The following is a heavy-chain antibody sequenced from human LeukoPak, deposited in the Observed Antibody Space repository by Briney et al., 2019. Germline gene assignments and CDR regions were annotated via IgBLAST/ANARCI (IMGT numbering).Heavy chain of an antibody. Sequence: ASVKVSCKASGYTFTSYYMHWVRQAPGQGLEWMGIINPSGGSTSYAQKFQGRVTMTRDMSTSTDYMELSSLRSEDTAVYYCASVWDIGWFDPWGQGTLVTVSS. CDR2: INPSGGST. J-gene: IGHJ5*02. D-gene: IGHD2-15*01. V-gene: IGHV1-46*01. CDR3: ASVWDIGWFDP. CDR1: GYTFTSYY.